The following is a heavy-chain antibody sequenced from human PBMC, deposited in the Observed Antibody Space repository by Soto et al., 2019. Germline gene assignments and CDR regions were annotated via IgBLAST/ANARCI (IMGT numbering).Heavy chain of an antibody. Sequence: QVHLVQSGAEMKKPGSSVKVSCKVSGGDLTNSGISWVRQAPGQGLEWMGGIFPLLAMVDYSQKFQGRVTITADESTNTAYLDLGSLRSDATAVYYCAKEAGAAFKSGGEGTLVIVSS. CDR3: AKEAGAAFKS. J-gene: IGHJ4*02. CDR2: IFPLLAMV. CDR1: GGDLTNSG. V-gene: IGHV1-69*04. D-gene: IGHD1-26*01.